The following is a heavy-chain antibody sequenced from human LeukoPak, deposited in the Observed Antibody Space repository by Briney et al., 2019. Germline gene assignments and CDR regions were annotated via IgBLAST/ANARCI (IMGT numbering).Heavy chain of an antibody. V-gene: IGHV4-39*01. Sequence: SETLSLTCTVSGGSISSSSYYWGWIRQPPGKGPEWIGSIYYSGSTYYNPSLKSRVTISVDTSKNQFSLKLSSVTAADTAVYYCARFGASSGWAPDWGQGTLVTVSS. D-gene: IGHD6-19*01. CDR3: ARFGASSGWAPD. J-gene: IGHJ4*02. CDR1: GGSISSSSYY. CDR2: IYYSGST.